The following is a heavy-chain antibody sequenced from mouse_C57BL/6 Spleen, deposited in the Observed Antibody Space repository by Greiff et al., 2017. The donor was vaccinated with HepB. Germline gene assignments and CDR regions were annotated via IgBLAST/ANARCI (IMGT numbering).Heavy chain of an antibody. CDR1: GYTFTSYD. CDR3: ASKAYYSNYVYFDV. V-gene: IGHV1-85*01. Sequence: VQLQESGPELVKPGASVKLSCKASGYTFTSYDINWVKQRPGQGLEWIGWIYPRDGSTKYNEKFKGKATLTVDTSSSTAYMELHSLTSEDSAVYFCASKAYYSNYVYFDVWGTGTTVTVSS. CDR2: IYPRDGST. J-gene: IGHJ1*03. D-gene: IGHD2-5*01.